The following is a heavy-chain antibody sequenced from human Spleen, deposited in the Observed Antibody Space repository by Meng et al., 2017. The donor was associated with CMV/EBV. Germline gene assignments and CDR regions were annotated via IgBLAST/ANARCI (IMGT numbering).Heavy chain of an antibody. CDR3: ARSVRWDAFDI. V-gene: IGHV1-8*02. Sequence: ASVKVSCKASGYTFINFNVKWVRQATGQGLEWMGWTSPKSGHTDHAQKFQGRVTMTRDTSISTAYMELSRLRSDDTAVYYCARSVRWDAFDIWGQGTMVTVSS. CDR1: GYTFINFN. J-gene: IGHJ3*02. CDR2: TSPKSGHT. D-gene: IGHD3-10*01.